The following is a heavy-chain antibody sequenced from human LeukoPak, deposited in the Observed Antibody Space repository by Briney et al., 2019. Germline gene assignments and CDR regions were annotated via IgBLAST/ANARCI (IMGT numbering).Heavy chain of an antibody. Sequence: GASVQVSCQASGYTFTSYYMHWVRQAPGQGLEWMGIINPSGGSTSYAQKFQGRVTMTRDTSTSTVYMELSSLRSEDTAVYYCAREVSGDGMDVWGQGTTVTVSS. J-gene: IGHJ6*02. CDR2: INPSGGST. D-gene: IGHD3-10*01. V-gene: IGHV1-46*01. CDR1: GYTFTSYY. CDR3: AREVSGDGMDV.